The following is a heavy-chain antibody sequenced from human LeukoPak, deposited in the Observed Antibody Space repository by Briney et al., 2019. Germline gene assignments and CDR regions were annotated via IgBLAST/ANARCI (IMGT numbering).Heavy chain of an antibody. V-gene: IGHV3-30*18. D-gene: IGHD3-16*01. CDR1: GFTFSSCA. Sequence: GGSLRLSCAASGFTFSSCAMHWVRQAPGKGLEWVAVISYDGSNKYYADSVKGRFTISRDNSKNTLYLQMNSLRAEDTAVYYCVKDRIWGEDYFDYWGQGTLVTVSS. J-gene: IGHJ4*02. CDR3: VKDRIWGEDYFDY. CDR2: ISYDGSNK.